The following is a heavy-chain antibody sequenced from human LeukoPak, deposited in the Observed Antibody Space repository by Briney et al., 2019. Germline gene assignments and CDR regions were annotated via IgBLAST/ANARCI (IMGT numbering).Heavy chain of an antibody. CDR1: GGSISSYY. V-gene: IGHV4-34*01. CDR3: ARHKIVITMLGVHRWFDP. J-gene: IGHJ5*02. CDR2: INRSGRA. Sequence: SETLSLTCTVSGGSISSYYWSWIRQPPGKGLEWIGDINRSGRAVYNTSLKSRVIISVDTSKNQFSLKVNSVTAADTAVYYCARHKIVITMLGVHRWFDPWGQGTLVAVSS. D-gene: IGHD3-3*01.